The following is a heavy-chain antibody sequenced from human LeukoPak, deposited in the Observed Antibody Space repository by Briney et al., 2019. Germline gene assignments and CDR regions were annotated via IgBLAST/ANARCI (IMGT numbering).Heavy chain of an antibody. J-gene: IGHJ4*02. V-gene: IGHV4-61*01. Sequence: SETLSLTCTVSSGSISTSNYYWSWIRQPPRKGLEWIGYISYSGSTNYNPSLKSRVTISVDTSKNQLSLKLSSVTAADTAVYYCATGGQWLEFNFDYWGQGTLVTVSS. CDR1: SGSISTSNYY. CDR3: ATGGQWLEFNFDY. CDR2: ISYSGST. D-gene: IGHD6-19*01.